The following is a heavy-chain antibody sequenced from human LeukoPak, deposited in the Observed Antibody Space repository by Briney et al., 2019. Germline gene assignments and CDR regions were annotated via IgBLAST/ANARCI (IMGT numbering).Heavy chain of an antibody. CDR2: INPNSGGT. CDR1: GYTFTGYY. J-gene: IGHJ4*02. CDR3: ARGANSGSRTDFQHSN. V-gene: IGHV1-2*04. Sequence: GASVKVSCKASGYTFTGYYMHWVRQAPGQGLEWMGWINPNSGGTNYALKFQGWVTMTRDTSISTAYMELSRLRSDDTAVYYCARGANSGSRTDFQHSNWGQGTLVTVSS. D-gene: IGHD1-26*01.